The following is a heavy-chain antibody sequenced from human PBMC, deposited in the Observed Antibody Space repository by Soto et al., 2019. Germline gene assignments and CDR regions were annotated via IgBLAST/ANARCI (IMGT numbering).Heavy chain of an antibody. CDR2: IVVGSGNT. CDR3: AADPYYDFWSGYPEPFDY. D-gene: IGHD3-3*01. V-gene: IGHV1-58*01. Sequence: GASVKVSCKASGFTFTSSAVQWVRQARGQRLEWIGWIVVGSGNTNYAQKFQERVTITRDMSTSTAYMELSSLRSEDTAVYYCAADPYYDFWSGYPEPFDYWGQGTLVTVSS. J-gene: IGHJ4*02. CDR1: GFTFTSSA.